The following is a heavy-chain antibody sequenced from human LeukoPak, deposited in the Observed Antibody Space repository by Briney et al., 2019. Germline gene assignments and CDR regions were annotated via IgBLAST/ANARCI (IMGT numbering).Heavy chain of an antibody. CDR1: GFTFSSYW. Sequence: QAGGSLRLSCAASGFTFSSYWMSWVRQAPGKGLEWVANIKQDGSEKYYVDSVKGRFTISRDNAKNSLYLQMNSLRAEDTAVYYCARVLRGGAAAGIVDHWGQGTLVTVSS. CDR2: IKQDGSEK. D-gene: IGHD6-13*01. CDR3: ARVLRGGAAAGIVDH. V-gene: IGHV3-7*01. J-gene: IGHJ4*02.